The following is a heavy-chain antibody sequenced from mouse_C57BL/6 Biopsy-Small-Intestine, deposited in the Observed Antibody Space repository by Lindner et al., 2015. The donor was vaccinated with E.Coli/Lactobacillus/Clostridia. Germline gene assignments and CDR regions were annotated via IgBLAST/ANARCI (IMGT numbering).Heavy chain of an antibody. V-gene: IGHV1-82*01. CDR3: ARYPHVYYVDYAMDY. D-gene: IGHD2-3*01. CDR2: IYPGDGDT. J-gene: IGHJ4*01. Sequence: VQLQESGPELVKPGASVKISCKASGYAFSSSWMNWVKQRPGKGLEWIGRIYPGDGDTNYNGKFKGKATLTADKFSSTAYMQLSSLTSEDSAVYFCARYPHVYYVDYAMDYWGQGTSVTVSS. CDR1: GYAFSSSW.